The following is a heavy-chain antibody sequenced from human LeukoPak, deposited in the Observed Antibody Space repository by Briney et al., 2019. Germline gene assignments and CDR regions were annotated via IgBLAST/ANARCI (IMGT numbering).Heavy chain of an antibody. CDR1: GGSFRDSH. Sequence: PSETLSLTCAVYGGSFRDSHWSWIRQPPGKGLEWIGEINHSGSTNYNPSLKSRVTMSVDTSKNQFSLKLSSVTAADTAVYFCASPRGDDSGGYYTWYFHHWGQGILVTVSS. CDR3: ASPRGDDSGGYYTWYFHH. CDR2: INHSGST. J-gene: IGHJ1*01. D-gene: IGHD3-22*01. V-gene: IGHV4-34*01.